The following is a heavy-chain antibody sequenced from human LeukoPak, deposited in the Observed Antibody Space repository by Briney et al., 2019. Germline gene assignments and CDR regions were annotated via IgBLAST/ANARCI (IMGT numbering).Heavy chain of an antibody. J-gene: IGHJ5*02. D-gene: IGHD2-2*01. V-gene: IGHV4-30-2*01. Sequence: SQTLSLTCTVSGGSISSGGYYWSWIRQPPGKGLEWIGYIYHSGSTYYNPSLKSRVTISVDRSKNQFSLKLSSVTAADTAVYYCAGHDIVVVPAPFDPWGQGTLVTVSS. CDR3: AGHDIVVVPAPFDP. CDR1: GGSISSGGYY. CDR2: IYHSGST.